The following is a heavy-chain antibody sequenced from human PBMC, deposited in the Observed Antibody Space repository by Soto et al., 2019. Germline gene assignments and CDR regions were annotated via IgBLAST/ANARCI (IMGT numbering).Heavy chain of an antibody. D-gene: IGHD1-26*01. Sequence: SETLSLTCAVYGKSLSGYYWSWVRQPPGKALEWIGEINHSGNTNYNPSLKSRVTISVDTSKNQLFLNLSSVTAADTAMYYCARHHVRGRTIAGAAEFWGQGTLVTVSS. CDR1: GKSLSGYY. V-gene: IGHV4-34*01. CDR2: INHSGNT. CDR3: ARHHVRGRTIAGAAEF. J-gene: IGHJ4*02.